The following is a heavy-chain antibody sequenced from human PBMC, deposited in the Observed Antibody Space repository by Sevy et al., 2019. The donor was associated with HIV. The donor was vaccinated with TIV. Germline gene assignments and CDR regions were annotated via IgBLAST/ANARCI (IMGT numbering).Heavy chain of an antibody. CDR2: ISVGGHVT. CDR1: GFTFSSYA. CDR3: AKSISADPVLYYFDY. V-gene: IGHV3-23*01. Sequence: GGSLRLSCAASGFTFSSYAMNWVRQAPGKGLEWVSAISVGGHVTKYADSVKGRFTISRDNSRNILYLQMNSLRAEDTALYYCAKSISADPVLYYFDYWGQGTLVTVSS. J-gene: IGHJ4*02. D-gene: IGHD3-9*01.